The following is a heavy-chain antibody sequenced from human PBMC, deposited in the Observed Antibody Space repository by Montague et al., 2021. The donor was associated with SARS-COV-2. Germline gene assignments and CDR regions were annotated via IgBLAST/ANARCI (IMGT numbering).Heavy chain of an antibody. CDR2: VYYTGST. D-gene: IGHD1-1*01. Sequence: SETLSLTCTVSAGSISSHYWSWIRQPPGKALEWIGYVYYTGSTKYNPSLKSRVTMSVDTPKNRFSLSLRSLTAADTAVYYCARAQNTCFIANCVNYFDTWGLGALVTVPS. J-gene: IGHJ4*02. CDR1: AGSISSHY. CDR3: ARAQNTCFIANCVNYFDT. V-gene: IGHV4-59*11.